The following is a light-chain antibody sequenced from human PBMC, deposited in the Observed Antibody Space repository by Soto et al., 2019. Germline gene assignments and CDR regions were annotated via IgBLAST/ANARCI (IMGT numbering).Light chain of an antibody. CDR3: QQYNSYSSP. CDR1: QSISTW. Sequence: DIQMTQSPSALSASVGHRVTITCRASQSISTWLAWYQQKPGKAPKLLIYDASSLESGVPSRFSGSGVGKDFTLAISSLQPDDFATYNGQQYNSYSSPFGQGTKVEIK. CDR2: DAS. V-gene: IGKV1-5*01. J-gene: IGKJ1*01.